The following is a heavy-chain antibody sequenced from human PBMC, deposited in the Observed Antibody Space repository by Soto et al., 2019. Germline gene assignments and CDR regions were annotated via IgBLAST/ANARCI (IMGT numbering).Heavy chain of an antibody. D-gene: IGHD1-1*01. CDR3: ARDSKKDRSRSLLLEFDY. CDR1: GGTFSSYA. Sequence: GASVKVSCKASGGTFSSYAISWVRQAPGQGLEWMGGIIPIFGTANYAQKFQGRVTITADESTSTAYMELSSLRSEDTAVYYCARDSKKDRSRSLLLEFDYWGQGTLVTVYS. J-gene: IGHJ4*02. V-gene: IGHV1-69*13. CDR2: IIPIFGTA.